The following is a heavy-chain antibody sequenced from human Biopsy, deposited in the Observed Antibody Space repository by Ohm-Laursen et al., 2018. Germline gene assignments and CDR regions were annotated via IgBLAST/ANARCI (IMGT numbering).Heavy chain of an antibody. Sequence: GSSVKVSCKPSGGTFITYGFNWVRQAPGQGLEWMGGIIPMFGPATYAQKFQGRVTITADESTSTSYMELNSLRSEDTAVYYCARDFYDSSDARHQWGQGTLVTVSS. CDR1: GGTFITYG. J-gene: IGHJ4*02. V-gene: IGHV1-69*01. D-gene: IGHD3-22*01. CDR3: ARDFYDSSDARHQ. CDR2: IIPMFGPA.